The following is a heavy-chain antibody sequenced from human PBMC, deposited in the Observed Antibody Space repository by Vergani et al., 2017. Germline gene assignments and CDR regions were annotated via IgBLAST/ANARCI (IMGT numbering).Heavy chain of an antibody. J-gene: IGHJ4*02. V-gene: IGHV4-59*08. CDR3: ARRGHYGDYVFFDY. CDR1: GGSISSYY. Sequence: QVQLQESGPGLVKPSETLSLTCTVSGGSISSYYWSWIRQPPGKGLEWIGYIYYSGSTTYNPSLKSRVTISVNTSKNQFSRKLRSVTAADTAVYYCARRGHYGDYVFFDYWGQGTLVTVSS. D-gene: IGHD4-17*01. CDR2: IYYSGST.